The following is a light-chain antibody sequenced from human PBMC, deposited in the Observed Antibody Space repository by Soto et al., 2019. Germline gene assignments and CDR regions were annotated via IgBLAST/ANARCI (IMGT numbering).Light chain of an antibody. Sequence: EIVLTQSPGFLSLSPGERATLSCRASQSVDSSFFAWYQQKPGQAPRLLIYVASKRATGIPDKFSGSGSGRDFTLTISRLEREDFAVYFCQQYVSSVTFGQGTKVEIK. CDR2: VAS. J-gene: IGKJ1*01. V-gene: IGKV3-20*01. CDR1: QSVDSSF. CDR3: QQYVSSVT.